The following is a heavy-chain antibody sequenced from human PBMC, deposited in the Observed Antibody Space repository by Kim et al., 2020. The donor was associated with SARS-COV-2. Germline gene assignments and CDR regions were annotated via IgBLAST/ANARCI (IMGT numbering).Heavy chain of an antibody. CDR1: GLTFSNYY. CDR3: ERMGGYANGQDPH. J-gene: IGHJ4*02. V-gene: IGHV3-11*01. D-gene: IGHD5-12*01. Sequence: GGSLRLSCTASGLTFSNYYMSWIRQAPGKGLEWVSFISGDSNTKYYADFVKGRFTISRDNAKNSLSIQMTSLRPDDSAVYYCERMGGYANGQDPHWGQGT. CDR2: ISGDSNTK.